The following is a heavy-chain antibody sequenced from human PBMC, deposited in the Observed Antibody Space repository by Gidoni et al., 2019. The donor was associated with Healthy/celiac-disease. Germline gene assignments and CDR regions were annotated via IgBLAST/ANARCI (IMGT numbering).Heavy chain of an antibody. CDR3: ARDPSPGSISGWLYYYYGLDV. V-gene: IGHV3-7*03. CDR1: GFTFSSYW. CDR2: IKQDGSEK. J-gene: IGHJ6*02. Sequence: EVQLVESGGGLVQPGGSLRLSCAASGFTFSSYWMSWVRQAPGKGLEWVANIKQDGSEKYYVDSVKGRFTISRDNAKNSLYLQMNSLRAEDTAVYYCARDPSPGSISGWLYYYYGLDVWGQGTTVTVSS. D-gene: IGHD6-19*01.